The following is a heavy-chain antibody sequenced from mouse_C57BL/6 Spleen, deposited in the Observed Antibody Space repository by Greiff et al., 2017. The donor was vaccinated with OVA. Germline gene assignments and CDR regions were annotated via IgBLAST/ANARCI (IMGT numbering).Heavy chain of an antibody. J-gene: IGHJ4*01. CDR2: IDPSDSYT. V-gene: IGHV1-69*01. D-gene: IGHD2-5*01. CDR3: SRYSSYAMDY. CDR1: GYTFTSYW. Sequence: VQLQQPGAELVMPGASVKLSCKASGYTFTSYWMHWVKQRPGQGLEWIGEIDPSDSYTNYNQKFKGKSTLTVDKSSSTTYMPLSSLTSADSAVYYCSRYSSYAMDYWGQGTSVTVSS.